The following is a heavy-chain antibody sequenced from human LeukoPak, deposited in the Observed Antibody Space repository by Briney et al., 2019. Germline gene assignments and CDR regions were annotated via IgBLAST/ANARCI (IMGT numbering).Heavy chain of an antibody. J-gene: IGHJ4*02. CDR2: IYYSGST. Sequence: SETLSLTCTVSGGSISSHYWSWLRRPPGKGLEWIGYIYYSGSTNYNPSHKSRVTISVDTSKNQFSLKLSSVTAADTAVYYCASTPKYSSSRGPYSTWGQGTLVTVSS. CDR3: ASTPKYSSSRGPYST. D-gene: IGHD6-6*01. V-gene: IGHV4-59*11. CDR1: GGSISSHY.